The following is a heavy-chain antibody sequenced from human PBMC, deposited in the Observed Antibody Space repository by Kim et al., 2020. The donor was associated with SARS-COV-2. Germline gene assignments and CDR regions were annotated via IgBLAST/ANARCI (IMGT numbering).Heavy chain of an antibody. J-gene: IGHJ5*02. CDR2: NNHNGST. CDR1: GGSFSGYY. Sequence: SETLSLTCAVYGGSFSGYYWSWSRQPPGEELVWIGENNHNGSTNYNQPLQNRVTITLETSKNQHFLKQRSVTAAATAADYCSTSLDENSGYYTACGQG. D-gene: IGHD3-22*01. V-gene: IGHV4-34*01. CDR3: STSLDENSGYYTA.